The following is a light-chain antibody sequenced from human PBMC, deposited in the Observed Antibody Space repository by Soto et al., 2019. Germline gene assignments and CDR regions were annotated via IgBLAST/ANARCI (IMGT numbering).Light chain of an antibody. CDR3: QEYNNWHPIT. Sequence: DIVLTHSPATLSVSPGERATLSCRASQCVSTKLAWYQQKPGQAPRLLIYGASTRATGIPVRFSGSGSGTEFTLTITSLQSEDFAVYYCQEYNNWHPITFGGGTKVDIK. CDR2: GAS. V-gene: IGKV3-15*01. CDR1: QCVSTK. J-gene: IGKJ4*01.